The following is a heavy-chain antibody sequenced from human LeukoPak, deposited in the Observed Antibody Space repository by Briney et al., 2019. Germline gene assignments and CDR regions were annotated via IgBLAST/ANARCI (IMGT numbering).Heavy chain of an antibody. J-gene: IGHJ4*02. Sequence: GGSLRLSCAASGFTFSSYSMNWVRQAPGKGLEWVSYISSSSSTIYYADSVKGRFTISRDNAKNSLYLQMNSLRAEDTAVYYCATALNWNGDYWGQGTLVTVSS. CDR2: ISSSSSTI. V-gene: IGHV3-48*01. CDR1: GFTFSSYS. CDR3: ATALNWNGDY. D-gene: IGHD1-20*01.